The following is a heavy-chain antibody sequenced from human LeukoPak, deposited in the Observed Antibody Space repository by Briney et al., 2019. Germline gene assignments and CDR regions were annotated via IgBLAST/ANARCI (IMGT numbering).Heavy chain of an antibody. CDR3: ARHGSGNWFYYGMVV. CDR1: GYSFTSYW. V-gene: IGHV5-51*01. Sequence: GESLKISCKGSGYSFTSYWIGWVRQMPGKGLEWMGIIYPGDSDTRYSPSFQGQVTISADKSISTAYLQWSSLKASNTAMYYCARHGSGNWFYYGMVVWGQGTTVTVSS. D-gene: IGHD3-10*01. CDR2: IYPGDSDT. J-gene: IGHJ6*02.